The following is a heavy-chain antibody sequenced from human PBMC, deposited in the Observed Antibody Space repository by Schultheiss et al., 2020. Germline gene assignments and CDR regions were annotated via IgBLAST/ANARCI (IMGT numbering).Heavy chain of an antibody. CDR1: GGSISSGGYY. V-gene: IGHV4-31*03. D-gene: IGHD6-13*01. Sequence: SETLSLTCTVSGGSISSGGYYWSWIRQHPGKGLEWIGYIYYSGSTYYNPSLKSRFTISVDTSKNQFSLKLSSVTAADTAVYYCARGGAAAVDYWGQGTLVTVSS. CDR3: ARGGAAAVDY. J-gene: IGHJ4*02. CDR2: IYYSGST.